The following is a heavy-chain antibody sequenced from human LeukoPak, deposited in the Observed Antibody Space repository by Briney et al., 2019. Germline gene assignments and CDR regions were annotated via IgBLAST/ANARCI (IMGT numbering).Heavy chain of an antibody. Sequence: SETLSLTCTVSGGSITSYYWSWIRQPPGKGLEWIGYIYYSGSTNYNPSLKSRVTISVDTSKNQFSLKLSSVTAADTAVYYCARASTYYDILTGYYALKYYFDYWGQGTLVTVSS. J-gene: IGHJ4*02. V-gene: IGHV4-59*01. CDR3: ARASTYYDILTGYYALKYYFDY. CDR2: IYYSGST. D-gene: IGHD3-9*01. CDR1: GGSITSYY.